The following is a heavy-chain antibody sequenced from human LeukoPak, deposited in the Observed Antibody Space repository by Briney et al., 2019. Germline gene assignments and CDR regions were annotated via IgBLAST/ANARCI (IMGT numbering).Heavy chain of an antibody. CDR3: ARDGANYGPGSPSPGFDP. Sequence: SETLSLTCTVSGGSISSYYWSWIRQPPGKGLEWIGYIYYSGSTNYNPSLKSRVTISVDTSRNQFSLKLSSVTAADTAVYYCARDGANYGPGSPSPGFDPWGQGTLVTVSS. CDR1: GGSISSYY. V-gene: IGHV4-59*12. D-gene: IGHD3-10*01. CDR2: IYYSGST. J-gene: IGHJ5*02.